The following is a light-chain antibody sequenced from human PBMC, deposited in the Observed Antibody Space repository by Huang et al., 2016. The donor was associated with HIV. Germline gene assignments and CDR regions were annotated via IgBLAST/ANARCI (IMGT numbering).Light chain of an antibody. Sequence: ETVMTQSPGTLSVSPVERVTLSCRASQSVSSNLAWYQQKPGQAPRLLIYDASTRATGIPARFRGSGSGTEFTLTINSLQSEDFAIYYCQQYNDWPITFGPGTKEDIK. CDR2: DAS. CDR3: QQYNDWPIT. CDR1: QSVSSN. J-gene: IGKJ3*01. V-gene: IGKV3D-15*01.